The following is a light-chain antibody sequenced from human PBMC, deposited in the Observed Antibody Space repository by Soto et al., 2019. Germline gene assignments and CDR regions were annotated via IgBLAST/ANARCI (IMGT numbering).Light chain of an antibody. CDR3: QQSYSTPWT. CDR2: KAS. CDR1: QTISSW. Sequence: DIQMTQSPSTLSGSVGDRVTITCRASQTISSWLAWYQQKPGKAPKLLIYKASTFKSGVPSRFSGSGSGTDFTLTISSLQPEDFATYYCQQSYSTPWTFGQGTKVDIK. J-gene: IGKJ1*01. V-gene: IGKV1-5*03.